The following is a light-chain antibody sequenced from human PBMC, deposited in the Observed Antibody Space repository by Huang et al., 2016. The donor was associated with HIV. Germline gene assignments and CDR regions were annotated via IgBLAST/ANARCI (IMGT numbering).Light chain of an antibody. CDR3: QQYGSSPRT. CDR2: GAS. V-gene: IGKV3-20*01. Sequence: EIVLTQSPGTLSLSPGERATLSCRASQSVSSSYLAWYQQKPGQPPRLLIYGASSRATGIPDRFSGSGSGTDFTLTINRLEPEDFAVYYCQQYGSSPRTFGQGTKLETK. CDR1: QSVSSSY. J-gene: IGKJ2*02.